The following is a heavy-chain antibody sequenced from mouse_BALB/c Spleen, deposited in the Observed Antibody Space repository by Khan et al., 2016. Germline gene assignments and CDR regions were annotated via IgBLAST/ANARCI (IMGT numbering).Heavy chain of an antibody. CDR1: GYTFTNYG. Sequence: QIQLVQSGPELKKPGETVKISCKASGYTFTNYGMNWVKQAPGKGLKWMGWINTNTGEPTYAEEFKGRFAFSLETSASTAYLQINNLKNEDTATYVCARGSWDGVMDYGGQGTSVTVSS. CDR3: ARGSWDGVMDY. D-gene: IGHD4-1*01. V-gene: IGHV9-3*02. CDR2: INTNTGEP. J-gene: IGHJ4*01.